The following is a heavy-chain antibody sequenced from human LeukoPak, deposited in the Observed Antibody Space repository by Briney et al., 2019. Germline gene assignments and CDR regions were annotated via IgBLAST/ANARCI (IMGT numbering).Heavy chain of an antibody. J-gene: IGHJ6*02. CDR2: INPNSGGT. CDR3: ARDRGYSGYSEEGYYYYGMDV. CDR1: GYTFTGYY. D-gene: IGHD5-12*01. V-gene: IGHV1-2*02. Sequence: XSVKVSCKASGYTFTGYYMHWVRQAPGQGLEWMGWINPNSGGTNYAQKFQGRVTMTRDTSISTAYMELSRLRSDDTAVYYCARDRGYSGYSEEGYYYYGMDVWGQGTTVTVSS.